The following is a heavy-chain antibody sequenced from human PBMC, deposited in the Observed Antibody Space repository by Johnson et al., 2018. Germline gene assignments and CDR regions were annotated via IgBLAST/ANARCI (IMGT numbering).Heavy chain of an antibody. CDR2: ISYDGSNK. Sequence: QVQLVESGGGVVQPGRSLRLSCAASGFTFSTYAMYWVRQAPGKGLEWVAVISYDGSNKYYADSVKGRFTISRDNSKNTLYLQMNSLSAEDTAVYYCAKELRYCSGSSCCVNYYYMDVWGKGTTVTVSS. CDR3: AKELRYCSGSSCCVNYYYMDV. V-gene: IGHV3-30*18. CDR1: GFTFSTYA. J-gene: IGHJ6*03. D-gene: IGHD2-15*01.